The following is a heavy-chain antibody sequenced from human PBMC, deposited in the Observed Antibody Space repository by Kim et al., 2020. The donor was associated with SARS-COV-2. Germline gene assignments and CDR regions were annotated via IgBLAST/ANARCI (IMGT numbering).Heavy chain of an antibody. D-gene: IGHD1-26*01. V-gene: IGHV1-2*02. CDR3: ARDTGIVGATLGY. Sequence: FAQKFQGKVTMTRDTSISTAYMELSRLRSDDTAVYYCARDTGIVGATLGYWGQGTLVTVSS. J-gene: IGHJ4*02.